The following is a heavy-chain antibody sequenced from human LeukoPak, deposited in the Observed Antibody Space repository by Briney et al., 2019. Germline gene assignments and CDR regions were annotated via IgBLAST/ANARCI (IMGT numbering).Heavy chain of an antibody. J-gene: IGHJ4*02. V-gene: IGHV3-30*18. CDR2: ISYDGSNK. CDR1: GFTFSLFG. CDR3: AKDEPGIRATLPDY. Sequence: PGRSLRLSCAASGFTFSLFGMHWVRQAPGKGLEWVALISYDGSNKWYADSVEGRFTTSRDNSKNTLYLQMSSLRAEDTAVYYCAKDEPGIRATLPDYWGQGTLVSVSS.